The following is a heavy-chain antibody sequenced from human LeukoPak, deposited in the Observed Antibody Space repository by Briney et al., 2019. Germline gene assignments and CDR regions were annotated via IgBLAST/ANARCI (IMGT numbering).Heavy chain of an antibody. D-gene: IGHD3-9*01. CDR3: ARHHDILTGYYDY. J-gene: IGHJ4*02. Sequence: GGALRISFKGSGSSFTSYWISWVRPMPGKGLGWMGRIDPSDSYTNYSPSFQGHVTISADKSISTAYLQWSSLKASDTAMYYCARHHDILTGYYDYWGQGTLVTVSS. CDR2: IDPSDSYT. V-gene: IGHV5-10-1*01. CDR1: GSSFTSYW.